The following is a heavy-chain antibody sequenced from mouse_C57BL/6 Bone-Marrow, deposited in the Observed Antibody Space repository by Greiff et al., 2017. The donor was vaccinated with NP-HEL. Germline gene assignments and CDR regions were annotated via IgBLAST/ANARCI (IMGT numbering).Heavy chain of an antibody. CDR3: TTGLGGGYYYAMDY. V-gene: IGHV14-1*01. D-gene: IGHD3-3*01. CDR1: GFNIKDYY. Sequence: VQLKESGAELVRPGASVKLSCTASGFNIKDYYMHWVKQRPEQGLEWIGRIDPEDGDTEYAPKFQGKATMTADTSSNTAYLQLSSLTSEDTAVYYGTTGLGGGYYYAMDYWGQGTSVTVSA. J-gene: IGHJ4*01. CDR2: IDPEDGDT.